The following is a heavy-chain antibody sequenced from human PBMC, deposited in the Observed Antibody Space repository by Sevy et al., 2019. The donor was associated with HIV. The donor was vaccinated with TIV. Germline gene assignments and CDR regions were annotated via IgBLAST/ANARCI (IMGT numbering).Heavy chain of an antibody. V-gene: IGHV3-9*01. CDR2: INWNSGSL. CDR1: GFTFEDYA. D-gene: IGHD2-15*01. Sequence: GGSLRLSCAGSGFTFEDYALHWVRQAPGQGLEWVAGINWNSGSLDYSDPVKGRFTIARADAKNSLYLQMDTLRTADTALYYCAKTPKTEAAPYFDFWGQGTLVTVSS. CDR3: AKTPKTEAAPYFDF. J-gene: IGHJ4*02.